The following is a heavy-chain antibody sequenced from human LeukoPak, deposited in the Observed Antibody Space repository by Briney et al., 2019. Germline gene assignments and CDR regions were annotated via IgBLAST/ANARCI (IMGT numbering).Heavy chain of an antibody. D-gene: IGHD6-13*01. CDR2: IWYDGSNK. CDR3: AGYSSSLYGGFDP. CDR1: GCTFSSYG. V-gene: IGHV3-33*01. Sequence: GGALRLSCAASGCTFSSYGMHWVRQAPCKGLEGVAVIWYDGSNKYYADSVKGRFTISRDNSKNTLYLQMNSLRAEDTAVYYCAGYSSSLYGGFDPWGQGTLVTVSS. J-gene: IGHJ5*02.